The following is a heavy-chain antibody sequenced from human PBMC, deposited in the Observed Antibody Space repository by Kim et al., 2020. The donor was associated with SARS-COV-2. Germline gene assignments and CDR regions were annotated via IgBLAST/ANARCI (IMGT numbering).Heavy chain of an antibody. D-gene: IGHD5-12*01. V-gene: IGHV3-9*01. CDR3: AKDINPYGGMATTNHNWFDP. Sequence: GGSLRLSCAASGFTFGDYAMHWVRQAPGKGLEWVSGISWNSGSIGYADSVKGRFTISRDNAKNSLYLQMNSLRAEDTALYYCAKDINPYGGMATTNHNWFDPWGQGTLVTVSS. J-gene: IGHJ5*02. CDR1: GFTFGDYA. CDR2: ISWNSGSI.